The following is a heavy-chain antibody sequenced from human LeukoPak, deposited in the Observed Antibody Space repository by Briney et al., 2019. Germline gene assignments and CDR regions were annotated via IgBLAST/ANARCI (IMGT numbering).Heavy chain of an antibody. J-gene: IGHJ4*02. CDR3: ARGVVAAPQTFDY. CDR2: INHSGST. Sequence: SETLSLTCAVYGGSFNGYYWSWIRQPPGKGLEWIGEINHSGSTNYNPSLTSRVTISVDTSKNQFSLKLSSVTAADTAVYYCARGVVAAPQTFDYWGQGTLVTVSS. D-gene: IGHD2-15*01. V-gene: IGHV4-34*01. CDR1: GGSFNGYY.